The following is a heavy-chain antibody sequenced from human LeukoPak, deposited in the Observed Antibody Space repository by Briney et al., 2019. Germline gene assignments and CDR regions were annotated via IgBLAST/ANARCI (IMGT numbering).Heavy chain of an antibody. Sequence: ASVKVSCKPSGYTFSAFYIHWVRQAPGQGLEWMGWITPYSGGTNYAQRFQDRVTMTWDTSIGTANMELSGLKSDDTAVYYCARDRADNFDSSGYYPDGLDIWGQGTMVTVS. D-gene: IGHD3-22*01. CDR2: ITPYSGGT. V-gene: IGHV1-2*02. CDR1: GYTFSAFY. CDR3: ARDRADNFDSSGYYPDGLDI. J-gene: IGHJ3*02.